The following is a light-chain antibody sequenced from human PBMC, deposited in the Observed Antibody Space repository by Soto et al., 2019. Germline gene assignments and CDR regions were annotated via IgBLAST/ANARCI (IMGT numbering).Light chain of an antibody. CDR3: QQAHSFPRT. Sequence: DIQMTQSPYSVSASAGDIVTITCRASQGISSCLAWYQQKPGKAPKLLIYPSSSLQSGVPSRFSGSGSGKDFTLTISSLQPEDFETYYCQQAHSFPRTFGQGTKLEIK. CDR1: QGISSC. V-gene: IGKV1-12*01. J-gene: IGKJ2*02. CDR2: PSS.